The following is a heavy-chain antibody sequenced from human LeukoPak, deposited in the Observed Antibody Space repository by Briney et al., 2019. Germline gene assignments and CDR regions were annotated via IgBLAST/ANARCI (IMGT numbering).Heavy chain of an antibody. Sequence: GGSLRLSCAASGFTFSSYAMSWVRQAPGKGLEWVSAVSGSGGSTYYADSVKGRFTISRDNSKNTLYLQMNSLRAEDTAVYYCARGGSSGWYVPGYWGQGTLVTVSS. D-gene: IGHD6-19*01. CDR3: ARGGSSGWYVPGY. CDR2: VSGSGGST. J-gene: IGHJ4*02. CDR1: GFTFSSYA. V-gene: IGHV3-23*01.